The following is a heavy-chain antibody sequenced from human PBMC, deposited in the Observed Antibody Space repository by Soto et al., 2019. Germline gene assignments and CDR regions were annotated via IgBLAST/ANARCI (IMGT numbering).Heavy chain of an antibody. CDR2: ISSSSSYI. V-gene: IGHV3-21*01. CDR1: GFTFSSYS. D-gene: IGHD6-13*01. J-gene: IGHJ4*02. Sequence: EVQLVESGGGLVKPGGSLRLSCAASGFTFSSYSMNWVRQAPGKGLEWVSSISSSSSYIYYADSVKGRFTISRDNAKNSLYLQINSLRAEDTAVYYCARETEAAANDYWGQGTLVTVSS. CDR3: ARETEAAANDY.